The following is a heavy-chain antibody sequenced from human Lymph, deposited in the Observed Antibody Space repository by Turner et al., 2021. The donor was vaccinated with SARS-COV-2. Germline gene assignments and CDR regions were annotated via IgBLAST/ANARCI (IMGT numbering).Heavy chain of an antibody. D-gene: IGHD3-22*01. CDR3: ARERYDSSGSESYYFDY. Sequence: EVQLVESGGGLVKPGGSLRLSCAASGFTFSSYTMNWVRQAPGKGLEWVSSISSSSSYIYYAESVKGRFTISRDNAKNSLYLQMNSLRAEDTAVYYCARERYDSSGSESYYFDYWGQGTLVTVSS. CDR1: GFTFSSYT. CDR2: ISSSSSYI. V-gene: IGHV3-21*01. J-gene: IGHJ4*02.